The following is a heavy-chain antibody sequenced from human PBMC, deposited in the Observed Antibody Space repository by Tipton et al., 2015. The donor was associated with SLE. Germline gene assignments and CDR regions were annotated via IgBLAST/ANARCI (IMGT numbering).Heavy chain of an antibody. V-gene: IGHV4-59*01. J-gene: IGHJ3*02. CDR1: DGSISSFY. Sequence: TLSLTCTVSDGSISSFYWSWIRQPPGKGLEWIGYISDSGSTNYNPSLRSRVAISVDTSKNQFSLRLDSMTSADTAVYYCARERRLPTGIAVTGNLNVSDAFDIWGQGTMVTVSS. CDR3: ARERRLPTGIAVTGNLNVSDAFDI. CDR2: ISDSGST. D-gene: IGHD6-19*01.